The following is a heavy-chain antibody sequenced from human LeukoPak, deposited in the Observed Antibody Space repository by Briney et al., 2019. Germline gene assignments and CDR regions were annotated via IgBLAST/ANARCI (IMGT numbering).Heavy chain of an antibody. CDR3: ARDRYDYVRGSYRYTRFDY. D-gene: IGHD3-16*02. CDR2: IYHSGST. V-gene: IGHV4-4*02. J-gene: IGHJ4*02. CDR1: GGSISSSNW. Sequence: SGTLSLTCAVSGGSISSSNWWSWVRQPPGKGLEWIGEIYHSGSTNYNPSLKSRVTISVDKSKNQFSLKLSSVTAADTAVYYCARDRYDYVRGSYRYTRFDYWGQGTLVTVSS.